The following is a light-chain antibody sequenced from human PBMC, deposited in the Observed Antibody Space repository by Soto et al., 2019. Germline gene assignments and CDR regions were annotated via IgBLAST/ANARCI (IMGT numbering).Light chain of an antibody. CDR3: QQRSDWPLT. Sequence: EIVLTQSPATLSLSPRERATLSCRASQSVSSHLAWYQQKPGQAPRLPIYEASNRATGIPARFSVSGTGTDFTLTISSLEPEDFAVYYCQQRSDWPLTFGQGTRLEIK. J-gene: IGKJ5*01. CDR1: QSVSSH. V-gene: IGKV3-11*01. CDR2: EAS.